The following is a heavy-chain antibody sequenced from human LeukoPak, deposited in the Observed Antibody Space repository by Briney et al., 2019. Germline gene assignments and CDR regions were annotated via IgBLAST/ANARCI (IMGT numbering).Heavy chain of an antibody. D-gene: IGHD2-2*01. CDR3: AIKGGDIVVVPAAIDY. CDR1: GFTFSSYG. V-gene: IGHV3-33*01. Sequence: PGGSLRLSCAASGFTFSSYGMHWVRQAPGKGLEWVAVIWYDGSNKYYADSVKGRFTISRDNSKNTLYLQMNSLRAEDTAVYYCAIKGGDIVVVPAAIDYWGQGTLVTVSS. J-gene: IGHJ4*02. CDR2: IWYDGSNK.